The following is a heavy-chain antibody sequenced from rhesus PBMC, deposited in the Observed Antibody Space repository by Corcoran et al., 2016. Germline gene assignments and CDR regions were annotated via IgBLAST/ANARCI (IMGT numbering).Heavy chain of an antibody. Sequence: QVQLQESGPGLVNPSETLSLTCAVSGGSIRENSYWNWIRKPPGKGLEGIGNIFGISANTYYNPSLKSRLTISKDTSKNHVFLNLRSVTAADTAVYFCARVPGSYTDYWGQGVLVTVSS. J-gene: IGHJ4*01. CDR2: IFGISANT. CDR1: GGSIRENSY. V-gene: IGHV4S9*01. CDR3: ARVPGSYTDY. D-gene: IGHD1-44*02.